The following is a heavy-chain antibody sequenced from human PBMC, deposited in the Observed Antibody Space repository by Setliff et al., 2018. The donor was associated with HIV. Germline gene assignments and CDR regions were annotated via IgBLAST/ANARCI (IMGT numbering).Heavy chain of an antibody. J-gene: IGHJ5*02. D-gene: IGHD3-22*01. V-gene: IGHV1-69*05. CDR2: TIPMFGTA. CDR1: GGTFGIYG. CDR3: ARVRIRKGQYYYDSSGYYPRWFDP. Sequence: SVKVSCKASGGTFGIYGISWVRQAPGQGLEWMGGTIPMFGTANYAQKFQGRVTMTRNTSISTAYMELSSLRSEDTAVYYCARVRIRKGQYYYDSSGYYPRWFDPWGQGTLVTVSS.